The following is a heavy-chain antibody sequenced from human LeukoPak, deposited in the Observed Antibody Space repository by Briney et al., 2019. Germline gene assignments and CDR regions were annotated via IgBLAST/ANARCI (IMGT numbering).Heavy chain of an antibody. Sequence: PGGSLRLSCAASGFTFSSYAMSWVRQAPGKGLEWVSAISGSGGSTYYADSVKGRFTISRDNSKNTLYPQMNSLRAEDTAVYYCAKDHDFWSGPYFDYWGQGTLATVSS. J-gene: IGHJ4*02. CDR2: ISGSGGST. CDR3: AKDHDFWSGPYFDY. CDR1: GFTFSSYA. V-gene: IGHV3-23*01. D-gene: IGHD3-3*01.